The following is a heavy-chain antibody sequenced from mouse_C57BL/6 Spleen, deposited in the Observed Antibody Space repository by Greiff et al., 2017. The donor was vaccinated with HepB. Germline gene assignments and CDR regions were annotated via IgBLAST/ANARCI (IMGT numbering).Heavy chain of an antibody. D-gene: IGHD1-1*01. Sequence: QVHVKQSGAELAKPGASVKLSCKASGYTFTSYWLHWVKQRPGQGLVWIGYINPSSGYTKYNQKFKDKATLTADKSSSTAYMPRSSLTYEDSAVYYCARSIYYYGSSYVEAMDYWGQGTTVTVSS. V-gene: IGHV1-7*01. CDR3: ARSIYYYGSSYVEAMDY. CDR2: INPSSGYT. J-gene: IGHJ4*01. CDR1: GYTFTSYW.